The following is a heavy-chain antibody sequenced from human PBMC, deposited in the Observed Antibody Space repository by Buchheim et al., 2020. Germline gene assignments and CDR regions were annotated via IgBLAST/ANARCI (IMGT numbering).Heavy chain of an antibody. J-gene: IGHJ6*02. Sequence: EVQLLESGGGLVQPGGSLRLSCAASGFTFSSYAMSWVRQAPGEGLEWVSAISGSGGSTYYADSVKGRFTISRDNSKNTLYLKMNSLRAEDTAVYYCAKRRLGGSYSLPPYYGMDVWGQGTT. D-gene: IGHD1-26*01. CDR2: ISGSGGST. CDR1: GFTFSSYA. CDR3: AKRRLGGSYSLPPYYGMDV. V-gene: IGHV3-23*01.